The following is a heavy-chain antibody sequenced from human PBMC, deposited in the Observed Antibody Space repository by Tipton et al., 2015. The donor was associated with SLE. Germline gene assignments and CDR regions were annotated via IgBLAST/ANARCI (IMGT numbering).Heavy chain of an antibody. Sequence: TLSLTCAVYGGSFSAYYWSWIRQPPGKGLEWIGEINHSGSTNYNPSLKSRVTISVVTSKNQFSLKLSSVTAVDTAVYYCARFPHAHSSGFYWGQGTLVTVSS. D-gene: IGHD3-22*01. CDR1: GGSFSAYY. CDR3: ARFPHAHSSGFY. CDR2: INHSGST. J-gene: IGHJ4*02. V-gene: IGHV4-34*01.